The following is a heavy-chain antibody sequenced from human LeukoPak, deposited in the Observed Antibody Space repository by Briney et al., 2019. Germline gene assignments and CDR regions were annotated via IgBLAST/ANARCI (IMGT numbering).Heavy chain of an antibody. D-gene: IGHD6-13*01. CDR2: ISWNSGSI. Sequence: PGGSLRLSCAASGFTFDDYAMHWVRQAPGKSLEWVSGISWNSGSIGYADSVKGRFTISRDNAKNSLYLQMNSLRAEDTALYYCAKEIGVAAARGDAFDIWGQGTMVTVSS. V-gene: IGHV3-9*01. CDR3: AKEIGVAAARGDAFDI. J-gene: IGHJ3*02. CDR1: GFTFDDYA.